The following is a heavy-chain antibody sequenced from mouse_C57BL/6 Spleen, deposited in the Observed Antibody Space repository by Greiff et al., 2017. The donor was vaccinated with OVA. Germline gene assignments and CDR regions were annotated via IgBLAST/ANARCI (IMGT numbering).Heavy chain of an antibody. CDR3: ARSWDGEDY. Sequence: VQLQQPGAELVKPGASVKMSCKASGYTFTSYWITWVKQRPGQGLEWIGDIYPGSGSTNYNEKFKSKATLTVDKSSSTAYMQLSSLTSEDSAVYYCARSWDGEDYWGQGTTLTVSS. J-gene: IGHJ2*01. CDR2: IYPGSGST. D-gene: IGHD4-1*01. CDR1: GYTFTSYW. V-gene: IGHV1-55*01.